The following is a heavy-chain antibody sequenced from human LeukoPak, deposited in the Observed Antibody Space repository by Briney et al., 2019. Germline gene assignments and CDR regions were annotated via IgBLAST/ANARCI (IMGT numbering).Heavy chain of an antibody. D-gene: IGHD5-24*01. Sequence: GGSLRLPCAASGFTFSSYGMHWVRQAPGKGLEWVATSGGGITNYADSVKGRFTISRDNSKDTLYLQMNSLRVEDTAVYYCARDVESREGSCDYWGQGTLVTVSS. V-gene: IGHV3-23*01. J-gene: IGHJ4*02. CDR2: SGGGIT. CDR3: ARDVESREGSCDY. CDR1: GFTFSSYG.